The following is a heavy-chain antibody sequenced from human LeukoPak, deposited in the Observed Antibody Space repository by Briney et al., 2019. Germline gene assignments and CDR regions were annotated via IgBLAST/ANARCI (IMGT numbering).Heavy chain of an antibody. V-gene: IGHV3-23*01. D-gene: IGHD3-3*01. CDR2: ISGSGGST. CDR3: AKDQIFGVVYD. J-gene: IGHJ4*02. CDR1: GFTFSSYA. Sequence: GGSLRLSCAASGFTFSSYAMSWVRQAPGKGLEWVSAISGSGGSTYYADSVKGRFTISRDNSKNTLYLQMSSLRAEDTAVYYCAKDQIFGVVYDWGQGTLVTVSS.